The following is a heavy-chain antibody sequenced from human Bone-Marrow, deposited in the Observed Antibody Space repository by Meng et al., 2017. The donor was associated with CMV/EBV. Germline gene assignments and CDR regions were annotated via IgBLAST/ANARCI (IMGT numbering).Heavy chain of an antibody. CDR2: ITSDGSST. V-gene: IGHV3-74*01. CDR1: GFTFSSYW. D-gene: IGHD6-6*01. Sequence: GESLKISCAASGFTFSSYWMHWVRQAPGKGLVWVSRITSDGSSTSYADSVKGRFTISRDNSKTTLYLQMNSLRAEDTAVYYCARGASLDYWGQGNLVNVAS. CDR3: ARGASLDY. J-gene: IGHJ4*02.